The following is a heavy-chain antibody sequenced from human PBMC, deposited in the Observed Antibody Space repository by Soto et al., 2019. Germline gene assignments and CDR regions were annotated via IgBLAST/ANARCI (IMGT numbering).Heavy chain of an antibody. D-gene: IGHD5-18*01. CDR3: AGSPYSYGKPYHFDY. CDR1: GYTFANYG. Sequence: ASVKVSCKASGYTFANYGVGWVRQAPGQGLVWMGWISAHTGSANYAQEFQGRVAVTTDTSTSTASMEVRSLRSDDTAVYYCAGSPYSYGKPYHFDYWGQGTLVTVSS. V-gene: IGHV1-18*04. J-gene: IGHJ4*02. CDR2: ISAHTGSA.